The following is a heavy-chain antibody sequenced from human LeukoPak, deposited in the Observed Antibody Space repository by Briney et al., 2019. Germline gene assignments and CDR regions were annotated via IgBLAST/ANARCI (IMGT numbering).Heavy chain of an antibody. V-gene: IGHV3-13*01. CDR1: GFTFSSYD. D-gene: IGHD3-10*01. J-gene: IGHJ6*04. CDR2: INNAGDT. Sequence: PGGSLRLSCAASGFTFSSYDMYWVRQSTGEGLEWVSAINNAGDTYYAASVKGRFTISRENAKNSLSLQMNSLRAGDTAVYYCARGVPFGEKGIDVWGKGTTVTVSS. CDR3: ARGVPFGEKGIDV.